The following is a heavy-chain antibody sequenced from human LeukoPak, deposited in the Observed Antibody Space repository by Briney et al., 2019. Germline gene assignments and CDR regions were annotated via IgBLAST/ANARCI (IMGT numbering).Heavy chain of an antibody. V-gene: IGHV4-61*10. CDR1: GSSISSGSYY. J-gene: IGHJ6*03. Sequence: SETLSLTCTVSGSSISSGSYYWSWIRQPAGKGLEWIGYIYYSGSTNYNPSLKSRVTISVDTSKNQFSLKLSSVTAADTAVYYCATTPRLWFGELSSRPYYYYMDVWGKGTTVTVSS. CDR3: ATTPRLWFGELSSRPYYYYMDV. D-gene: IGHD3-10*01. CDR2: IYYSGST.